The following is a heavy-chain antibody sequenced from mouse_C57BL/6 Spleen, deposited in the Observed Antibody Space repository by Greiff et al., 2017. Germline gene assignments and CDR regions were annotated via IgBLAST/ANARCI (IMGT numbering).Heavy chain of an antibody. Sequence: DVKLVESGGGLVKPGGSLKLSCAASGFTFSSYTMSWVRQTPEKRLEWVATISGGGGNTYYPDSVKGRFTISRDNAKNTLYLQMSSLRSEDTALYYCARPYGNYFDYWGQGTTLTVAS. J-gene: IGHJ2*01. CDR3: ARPYGNYFDY. CDR1: GFTFSSYT. D-gene: IGHD2-10*02. CDR2: ISGGGGNT. V-gene: IGHV5-9*01.